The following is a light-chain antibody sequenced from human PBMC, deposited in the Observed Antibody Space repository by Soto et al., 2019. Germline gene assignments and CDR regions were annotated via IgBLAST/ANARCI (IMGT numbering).Light chain of an antibody. V-gene: IGKV1-9*01. J-gene: IGKJ1*01. Sequence: IQLTQSPSSLSASVGDRVTFTCRASEDISSYLVWYQQKPGAAPKLLIYAASALHSGVPSRFSGSGSGTEFTLTISSLQPDDFATYYCQQYNSYSRWTFGQGTKVDIK. CDR2: AAS. CDR3: QQYNSYSRWT. CDR1: EDISSY.